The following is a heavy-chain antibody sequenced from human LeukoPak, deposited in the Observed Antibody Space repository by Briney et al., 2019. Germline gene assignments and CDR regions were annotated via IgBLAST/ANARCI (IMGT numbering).Heavy chain of an antibody. CDR2: ISAYNGNT. CDR3: ARGSGVVVPSPFDP. CDR1: GYTFTSYG. Sequence: ASVKVSCKASGYTFTSYGISWVRQAPGQGLEWMGWISAYNGNTNYAQKLQGRVTMTTDTSTSTACMELRSLRSDDTAVYYCARGSGVVVPSPFDPWGQGTLVTVSS. V-gene: IGHV1-18*01. D-gene: IGHD2-2*01. J-gene: IGHJ5*02.